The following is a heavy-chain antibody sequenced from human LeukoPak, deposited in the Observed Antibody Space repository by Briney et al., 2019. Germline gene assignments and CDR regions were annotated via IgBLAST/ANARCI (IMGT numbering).Heavy chain of an antibody. CDR2: ISHSGGT. CDR1: GGSFSGYY. Sequence: PSETLSLTCAVYGGSFSGYYWSWIRQPPGEGLEWIGEISHSGGTDYNPSLKSRVIISVDTSKNQFSLKLSSVTAADTAVYYCARRITGTTSDSFDSWGKGTLVTVSS. J-gene: IGHJ4*02. D-gene: IGHD1-20*01. V-gene: IGHV4-34*01. CDR3: ARRITGTTSDSFDS.